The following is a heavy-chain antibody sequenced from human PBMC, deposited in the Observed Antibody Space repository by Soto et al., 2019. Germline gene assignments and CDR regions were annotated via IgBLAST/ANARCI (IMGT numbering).Heavy chain of an antibody. CDR2: ISAYNGNT. D-gene: IGHD1-26*01. Sequence: ASVKVSCKASGGTFSSYAISWVRQAPGQGLEWMGWISAYNGNTNYAQKLQGRVTMTTDTSTSTAYMELRSLRSDDTAVYYCARVVSKWDCWFDPWGQGTLVTVSS. CDR3: ARVVSKWDCWFDP. V-gene: IGHV1-18*01. J-gene: IGHJ5*02. CDR1: GGTFSSYA.